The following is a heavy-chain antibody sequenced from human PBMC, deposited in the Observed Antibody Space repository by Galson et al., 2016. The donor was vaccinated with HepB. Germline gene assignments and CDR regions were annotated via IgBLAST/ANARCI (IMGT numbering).Heavy chain of an antibody. CDR2: LNMDGSNI. V-gene: IGHV3-7*03. D-gene: IGHD3-10*01. J-gene: IGHJ4*02. CDR3: ARDATRGGDFDY. CDR1: GFTFSSYW. Sequence: SLRLSCAASGFTFSSYWMGWVRQAPGKGLEWVAKLNMDGSNIFYVDSVKGRFTISRDNTENSLHLQMNSLRTEDTAVYYCARDATRGGDFDYWGQGTLVTVSS.